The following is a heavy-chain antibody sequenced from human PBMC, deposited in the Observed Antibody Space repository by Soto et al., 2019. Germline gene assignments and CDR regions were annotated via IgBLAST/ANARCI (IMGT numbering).Heavy chain of an antibody. Sequence: SETLSLTCTVSGGSVSSGSYYWSWIRQPPGKGLEWIGYIYYSGSTNYNPSLKSRVTISVDTSKNQFSLKLSSVTAADTAVYYCARGRADYYGSGSYYRPYYYGMDVWGQGTTVTVSS. CDR2: IYYSGST. J-gene: IGHJ6*02. CDR3: ARGRADYYGSGSYYRPYYYGMDV. D-gene: IGHD3-10*01. CDR1: GGSVSSGSYY. V-gene: IGHV4-61*01.